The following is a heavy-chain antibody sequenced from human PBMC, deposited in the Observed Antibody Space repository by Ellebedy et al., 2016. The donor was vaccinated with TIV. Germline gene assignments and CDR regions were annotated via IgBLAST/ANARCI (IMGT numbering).Heavy chain of an antibody. CDR2: IYPGDSDT. Sequence: GESLKISCKGSGYTFTNYWIGWVRQMPGKGPEWMGVIYPGDSDTRYSPSLQGQVTISVDKSISTAYLQLNSLKASDTAMYYCARRGDSMEWFDPWGQGTLVTVSS. CDR3: ARRGDSMEWFDP. J-gene: IGHJ5*02. V-gene: IGHV5-51*01. CDR1: GYTFTNYW. D-gene: IGHD2/OR15-2a*01.